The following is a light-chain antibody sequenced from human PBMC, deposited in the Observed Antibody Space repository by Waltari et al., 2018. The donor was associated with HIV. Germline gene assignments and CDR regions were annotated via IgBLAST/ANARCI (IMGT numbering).Light chain of an antibody. V-gene: IGLV6-57*01. Sequence: NFMLTQPHSVSESPGKTVTISCTRSSGSIGSSFVQWYQKRPGSSPTTVIFEDDQRPSGVPDRSSGSIDSSSNSASLTISGLETEDEADYYCQSYDSKVVFGGGTRLTVL. J-gene: IGLJ3*02. CDR2: EDD. CDR3: QSYDSKVV. CDR1: SGSIGSSF.